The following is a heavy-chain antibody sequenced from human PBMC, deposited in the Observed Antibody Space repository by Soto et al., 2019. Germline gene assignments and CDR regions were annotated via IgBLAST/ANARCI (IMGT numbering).Heavy chain of an antibody. J-gene: IGHJ4*02. Sequence: EVQLLESGGGLVQPGGSVRLSCAASGFTFSSYAMSWVRQAPGKGLEWVSAISGSGGSTYYADSVKGRFTISRDNSKNTLYLQMNSLRAEDTAVYYCAKVSLDDIVVVVAATFDYWGQGTLVTVSS. V-gene: IGHV3-23*01. CDR2: ISGSGGST. D-gene: IGHD2-15*01. CDR3: AKVSLDDIVVVVAATFDY. CDR1: GFTFSSYA.